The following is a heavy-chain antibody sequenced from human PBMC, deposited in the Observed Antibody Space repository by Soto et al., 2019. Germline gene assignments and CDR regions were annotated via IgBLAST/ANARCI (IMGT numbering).Heavy chain of an antibody. CDR3: ARDCGYSGYDFSSWFDP. CDR1: GGTFSSYA. V-gene: IGHV1-69*01. CDR2: IIPIFGTA. Sequence: QVQLVQSGAEVKKPGSSVKVSCKASGGTFSSYAISWVRQAPGQGLEWMGGIIPIFGTANYAQKFQGRVTITADESTSTGYMELSRLRSEDTAVYYCARDCGYSGYDFSSWFDPWGQGALVTVSS. J-gene: IGHJ5*02. D-gene: IGHD5-12*01.